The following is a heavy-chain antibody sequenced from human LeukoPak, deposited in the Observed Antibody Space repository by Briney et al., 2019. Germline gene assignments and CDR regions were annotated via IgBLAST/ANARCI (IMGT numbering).Heavy chain of an antibody. V-gene: IGHV1-3*01. CDR3: ARGPITMIVVVTAFDY. Sequence: ASVKVSCKASGYTFTSYAMHWVRQAPGQRLEWMGWINAGNGNTKYSQKFQGRVTITRDTSASTAYMELSSLRSEDTAVYYCARGPITMIVVVTAFDYWGQGTLVTVSS. CDR2: INAGNGNT. J-gene: IGHJ4*02. D-gene: IGHD3-22*01. CDR1: GYTFTSYA.